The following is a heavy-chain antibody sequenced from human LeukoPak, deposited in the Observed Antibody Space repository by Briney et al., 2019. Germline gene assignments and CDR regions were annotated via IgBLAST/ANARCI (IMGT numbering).Heavy chain of an antibody. V-gene: IGHV3-30*02. Sequence: PGGSLRLSCAASGFTFSTYGMHWVRQAPGKGLEWLAFIRYDGSNQYYADSVKGRFTISKDNSKNTLYLQMNSLKPEDTAVYYCAKEFYTSGWPEGFDIWGQGTMVTVSS. CDR1: GFTFSTYG. CDR3: AKEFYTSGWPEGFDI. CDR2: IRYDGSNQ. D-gene: IGHD6-19*01. J-gene: IGHJ3*02.